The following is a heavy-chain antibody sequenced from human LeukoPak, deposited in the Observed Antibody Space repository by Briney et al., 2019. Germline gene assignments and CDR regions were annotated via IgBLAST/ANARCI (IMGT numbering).Heavy chain of an antibody. J-gene: IGHJ4*02. CDR3: ARGNYDFWSGPVATGYY. CDR2: MNPNSGNT. CDR1: GGTFSSYT. D-gene: IGHD3-3*01. Sequence: ASVKVSCKASGGTFSSYTISWVRQATGQGLEWMGWMNPNSGNTGYAQKFQGRVTMTRNTSISTAYMELSSLRSEDTAVYYCARGNYDFWSGPVATGYYWGQGTLVTVSS. V-gene: IGHV1-8*02.